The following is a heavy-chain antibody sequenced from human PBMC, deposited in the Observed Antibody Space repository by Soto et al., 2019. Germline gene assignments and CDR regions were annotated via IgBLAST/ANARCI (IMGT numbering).Heavy chain of an antibody. CDR3: ARVGPAHYYDSSGYYSPLDY. J-gene: IGHJ4*02. CDR1: GDTFSSYA. D-gene: IGHD3-22*01. V-gene: IGHV1-69*01. Sequence: QVQLVQSGAEVKKPGSSVKVSCKASGDTFSSYAINWVRQAPGQGLEWMGGIMPMFGTANYAQKVKGRVTITAGESTSTVYMELSSLRSEDTAVYYCARVGPAHYYDSSGYYSPLDYWGQGTLVTVSS. CDR2: IMPMFGTA.